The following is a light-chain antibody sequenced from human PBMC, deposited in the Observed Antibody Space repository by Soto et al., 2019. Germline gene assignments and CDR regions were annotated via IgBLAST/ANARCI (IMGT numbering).Light chain of an antibody. CDR2: DNN. J-gene: IGLJ2*01. CDR1: SSNI. Sequence: QSVLTQPPSVSAAPGQKVTISCSGSSSNIVSWYQQLPGTAPKLLIYDNNKRPSGIPDRFSGSKSGTSATLGITGLQTGDDADYYCGTWDTSLSAVVFGGGTQLTVL. CDR3: GTWDTSLSAVV. V-gene: IGLV1-51*01.